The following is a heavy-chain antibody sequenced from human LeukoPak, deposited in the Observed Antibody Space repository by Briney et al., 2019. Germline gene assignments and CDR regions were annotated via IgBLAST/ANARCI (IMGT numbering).Heavy chain of an antibody. CDR3: AKVGGGYCSSTSCYVSPRAEYYYYYYMDV. V-gene: IGHV3-48*01. J-gene: IGHJ6*03. Sequence: GGSLRLSCAASGFTFSSYSMNWVRQAPGKGLEWVSYISSSSSTIYYADSVKGRFTISRDNSKNTLYLQMNSLRAEDTAVYYCAKVGGGYCSSTSCYVSPRAEYYYYYYMDVWGKGTTVTVSS. CDR1: GFTFSSYS. CDR2: ISSSSSTI. D-gene: IGHD2-2*01.